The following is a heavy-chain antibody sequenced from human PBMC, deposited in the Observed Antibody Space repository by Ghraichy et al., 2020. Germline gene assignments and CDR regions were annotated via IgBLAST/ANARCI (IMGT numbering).Heavy chain of an antibody. Sequence: SCAASGLTFSSSWMSWVRQAPGKGLEWVANIKEDGSERYYADSVKGRFTISRDNAKNSLDLQMNSLRVEDTAVYYCARDRRGKDYWGQGTLVTVSS. CDR1: GLTFSSSW. V-gene: IGHV3-7*01. CDR2: IKEDGSER. J-gene: IGHJ4*02. CDR3: ARDRRGKDY.